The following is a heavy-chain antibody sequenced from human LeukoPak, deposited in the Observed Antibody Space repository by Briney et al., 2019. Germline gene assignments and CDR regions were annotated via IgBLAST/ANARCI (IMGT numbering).Heavy chain of an antibody. CDR3: ARDFYDILTGYYYFDY. D-gene: IGHD3-9*01. CDR1: GFTFSSYS. CDR2: ISSSSSYI. Sequence: GGSLRLSCAASGFTFSSYSMNWVRQAPGKGLEWVSSISSSSSYIYYADSVKGRFTISRDNAKNSLYLQMNRLRAEDTAVYYCARDFYDILTGYYYFDYWGQGTLVTVSS. J-gene: IGHJ4*02. V-gene: IGHV3-21*01.